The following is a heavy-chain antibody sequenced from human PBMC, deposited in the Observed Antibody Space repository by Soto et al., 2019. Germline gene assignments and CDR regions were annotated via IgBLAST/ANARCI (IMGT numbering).Heavy chain of an antibody. J-gene: IGHJ6*03. D-gene: IGHD6-13*01. CDR2: IYHSGST. Sequence: SETLSLTCAVSSGSISSSNWWSWVRQPPGKGLEWIGEIYHSGSTNYNPSLKSRVTISVDKSKNQFSLKLSSVTAADTAVYYCARELRSGYSSSWPRFNYYYYMDVWGKGTTVTVSS. CDR3: ARELRSGYSSSWPRFNYYYYMDV. V-gene: IGHV4-4*02. CDR1: SGSISSSNW.